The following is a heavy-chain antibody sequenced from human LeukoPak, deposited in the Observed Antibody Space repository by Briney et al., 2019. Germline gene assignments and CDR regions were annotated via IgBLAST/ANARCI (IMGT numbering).Heavy chain of an antibody. D-gene: IGHD2/OR15-2a*01. Sequence: PGGSLRLSCVVSGITLSNYGMSWVRQAPGKGLEWVAGISDRGGSTNYADSVKGRFTISRDNPKNTLYLQMNSLRSEDTAVYFCAKRGVVIRAVHSRGQGALVTVSS. V-gene: IGHV3-23*01. CDR1: GITLSNYG. J-gene: IGHJ5*01. CDR2: ISDRGGST. CDR3: AKRGVVIRAVHS.